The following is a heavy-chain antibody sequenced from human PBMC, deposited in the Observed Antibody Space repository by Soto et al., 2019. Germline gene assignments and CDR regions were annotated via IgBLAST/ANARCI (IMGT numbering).Heavy chain of an antibody. CDR1: GFTFSSYS. V-gene: IGHV3-30*18. Sequence: GGSLRLSCAASGFTFSSYSMNWVRQAPGKGPEWVAVISYDGSNKYYADSVKGRFTISRDNSKNTLYLQMNSLRAEDTAVYYCAKNGGGDWEDAFDIWGQGTMVTVSS. D-gene: IGHD2-21*02. CDR3: AKNGGGDWEDAFDI. CDR2: ISYDGSNK. J-gene: IGHJ3*02.